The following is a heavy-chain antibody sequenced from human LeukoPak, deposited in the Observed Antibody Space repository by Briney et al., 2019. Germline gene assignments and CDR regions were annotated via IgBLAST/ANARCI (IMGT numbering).Heavy chain of an antibody. CDR3: ARDYCSSTSCYEGMDV. CDR2: ISSNGGST. D-gene: IGHD2-2*01. V-gene: IGHV3-64*04. J-gene: IGHJ6*02. Sequence: GGSLRLSCSASGFTFSSYAMHWVRQAPGKGLEYVSAISSNGGSTYYADSVKGRFTISRDNAKNSLYLQMNSLRAEDTAVYYCARDYCSSTSCYEGMDVWGQGTTVTVSS. CDR1: GFTFSSYA.